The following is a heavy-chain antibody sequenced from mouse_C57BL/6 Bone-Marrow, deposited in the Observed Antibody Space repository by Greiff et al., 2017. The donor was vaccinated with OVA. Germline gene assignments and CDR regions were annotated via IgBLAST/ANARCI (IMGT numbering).Heavy chain of an antibody. D-gene: IGHD1-1*01. Sequence: VKLVESGPGLVAPSQRLSITCTVSGFSLTSYAISWVRQPPGKGLEWLGVIWTGGGTNYNSALKSRLSISKDNSKSQVFLKMNSLQTDDTARYYCARDYYGKGYWYFDVWGTGTTVTVSS. CDR1: GFSLTSYA. V-gene: IGHV2-9-1*01. J-gene: IGHJ1*03. CDR2: IWTGGGT. CDR3: ARDYYGKGYWYFDV.